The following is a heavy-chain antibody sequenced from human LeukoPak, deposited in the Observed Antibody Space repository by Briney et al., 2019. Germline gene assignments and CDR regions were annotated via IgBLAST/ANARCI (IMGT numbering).Heavy chain of an antibody. Sequence: SETLSLTCTVSGDSISSGDYSWTWIRQSPGKGLEWLGHISQSGATYYNPSLMSRGTISVDRSRNQFSLKVRSVTAADTAVYYCAGANRDYSYFYYGMDVWGQGTTVTVSS. CDR3: AGANRDYSYFYYGMDV. CDR1: GDSISSGDYS. D-gene: IGHD4-11*01. V-gene: IGHV4-30-2*06. CDR2: ISQSGAT. J-gene: IGHJ6*02.